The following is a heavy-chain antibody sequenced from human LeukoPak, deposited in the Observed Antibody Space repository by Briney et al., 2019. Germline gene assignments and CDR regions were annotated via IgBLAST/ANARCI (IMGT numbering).Heavy chain of an antibody. CDR2: ISSSSSYI. D-gene: IGHD6-13*01. V-gene: IGHV3-21*04. CDR1: GFTFSSYS. Sequence: PGGSLRLSCAASGFTFSSYSMNWVRQAPGKGLEWVSSISSSSSYIYYADSVKGRFTISRDNSKNTLFLQLNSLRAEDTAVYYCASRWPSGSWYPNGMDVWGQGTTVTVSS. J-gene: IGHJ6*02. CDR3: ASRWPSGSWYPNGMDV.